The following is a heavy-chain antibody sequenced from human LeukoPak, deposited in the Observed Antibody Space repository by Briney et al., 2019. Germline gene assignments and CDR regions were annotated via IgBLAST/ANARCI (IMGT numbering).Heavy chain of an antibody. CDR1: GFIFSHHG. D-gene: IGHD4-11*01. J-gene: IGHJ4*01. Sequence: GGSLRLSCAASGFIFSHHGMHWVRQAPGKGLEWVAGIWSDASNRFYATSVTGRFTLSRDNFQKTVFLQMNSLRVEDTGIYYCARDAQRGFDYSNSLRYWGHGTLVTVSS. CDR3: ARDAQRGFDYSNSLRY. V-gene: IGHV3-33*08. CDR2: IWSDASNR.